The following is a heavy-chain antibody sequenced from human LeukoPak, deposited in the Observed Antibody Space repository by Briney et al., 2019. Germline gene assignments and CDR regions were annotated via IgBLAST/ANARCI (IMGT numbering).Heavy chain of an antibody. Sequence: PSETLSLTCTVSGGSISSYYWSWIRQPPGKGLEWIGYIYYSGSTNYNPSLTSRVTISVDTSKNQFSLKLSSVTAADTAVYYCASIRGEYSSSAAFDYWGQGTLVTVSS. CDR1: GGSISSYY. CDR3: ASIRGEYSSSAAFDY. V-gene: IGHV4-59*01. CDR2: IYYSGST. D-gene: IGHD6-6*01. J-gene: IGHJ4*02.